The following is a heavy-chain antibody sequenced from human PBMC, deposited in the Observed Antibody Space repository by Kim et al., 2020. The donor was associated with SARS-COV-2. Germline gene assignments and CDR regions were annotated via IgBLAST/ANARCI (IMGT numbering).Heavy chain of an antibody. J-gene: IGHJ4*02. CDR1: GGSISSSNCF. CDR3: ARLGGDCPNGICFSTDTFDY. D-gene: IGHD2-8*01. Sequence: SETLSLTCTVSGGSISSSNCFWGWIRQPPGRGLEWIANVYYSGSISYHPSLKSRVTISIDTSKNQFSLRLSSVTAADTAIYYCARLGGDCPNGICFSTDTFDYWGQGTLVTVSS. V-gene: IGHV4-39*01. CDR2: VYYSGSI.